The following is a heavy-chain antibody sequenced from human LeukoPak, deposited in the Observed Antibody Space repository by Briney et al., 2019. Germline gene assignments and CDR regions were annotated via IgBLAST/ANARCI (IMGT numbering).Heavy chain of an antibody. Sequence: SETLSLTCSVSGGSISTYYWSWIRQPPGKGLEWIGYIFYSGSTNYNPSLKSRVTMSLDTSKNQFSLKLGSVTAADTAVYYCARAGGYQLLLNVWGKGTTVTVSS. CDR1: GGSISTYY. CDR3: ARAGGYQLLLNV. J-gene: IGHJ6*04. D-gene: IGHD2-2*01. V-gene: IGHV4-59*01. CDR2: IFYSGST.